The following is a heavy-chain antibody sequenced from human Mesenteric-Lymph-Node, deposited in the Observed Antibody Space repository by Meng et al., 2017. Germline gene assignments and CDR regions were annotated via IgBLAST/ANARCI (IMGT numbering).Heavy chain of an antibody. Sequence: GESLKISCAASGFTFSSYWMSWVRQAPGKGLEWVANIKQDGSEKYYVDSVKGRFTISRDNAKNSLYLQMNSLRAEDTAVYYCARIGSGYSSRSPYYYYGMGVWGQGTTVTVSS. CDR3: ARIGSGYSSRSPYYYYGMGV. CDR1: GFTFSSYW. J-gene: IGHJ6*02. CDR2: IKQDGSEK. D-gene: IGHD6-13*01. V-gene: IGHV3-7*01.